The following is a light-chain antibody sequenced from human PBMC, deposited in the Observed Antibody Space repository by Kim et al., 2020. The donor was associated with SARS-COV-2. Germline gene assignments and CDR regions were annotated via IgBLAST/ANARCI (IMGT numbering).Light chain of an antibody. CDR2: GAS. V-gene: IGKV3-20*01. J-gene: IGKJ4*01. CDR3: QDYGRSQLT. CDR1: QSVSSSS. Sequence: EIVLTQSPGTLSLSPGERATLSCRASQSVSSSSLAWYQQKVGQAPRLVIYGASTRGTGIPDRFSGSGSGTDFTLTISRLEPEDFAVYYCQDYGRSQLTFGGGTKLEI.